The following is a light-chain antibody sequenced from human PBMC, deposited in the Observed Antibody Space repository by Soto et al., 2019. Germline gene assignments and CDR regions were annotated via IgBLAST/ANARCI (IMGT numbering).Light chain of an antibody. J-gene: IGLJ2*01. CDR2: EGS. CDR3: CSYAGSSTVVV. CDR1: SSDVGSYNL. Sequence: QSVLTQPASVSGSPGQSITISCTETSSDVGSYNLVSWYQQHAGKAPKLMIYEGSKRPSGVSNRFSGSKSDNTASLTISGLQAEDEADYYCCSYAGSSTVVVFGGGTKVTVL. V-gene: IGLV2-23*03.